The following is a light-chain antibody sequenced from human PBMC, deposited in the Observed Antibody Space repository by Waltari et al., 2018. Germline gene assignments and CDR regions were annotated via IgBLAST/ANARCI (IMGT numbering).Light chain of an antibody. CDR1: SSDVGSDNL. V-gene: IGLV2-23*02. J-gene: IGLJ2*01. Sequence: QSALTQPAPVSGSPGQSITIPCTGTSSDVGSDNLVSWYQQHPGKAPKLMIYEVTKRPSGVSNRFSGSKSGNTASLTISGLQAEDEADYCCCSYAGSTTHVIFGGGTKLTVL. CDR3: CSYAGSTTHVI. CDR2: EVT.